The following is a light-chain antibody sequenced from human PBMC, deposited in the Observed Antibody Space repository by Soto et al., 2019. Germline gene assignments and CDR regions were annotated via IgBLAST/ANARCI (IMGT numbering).Light chain of an antibody. CDR3: ASHAGSNNFV. V-gene: IGLV2-8*01. Sequence: QSALTQPPSASGSPGQSVTISCTGTSSDVGAYDYVSCYQQHPGKAPKLIIYDVIKRPSGVPDRFSGSKSGNTASLTVSGLQSEDEGYYYCASHAGSNNFVFGGGTTLTVL. CDR2: DVI. CDR1: SSDVGAYDY. J-gene: IGLJ2*01.